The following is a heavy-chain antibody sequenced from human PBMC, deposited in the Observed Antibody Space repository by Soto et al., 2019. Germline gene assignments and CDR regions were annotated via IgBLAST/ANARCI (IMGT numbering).Heavy chain of an antibody. CDR1: GYTLTSYA. J-gene: IGHJ6*03. V-gene: IGHV1-3*01. CDR2: INAGNGNT. Sequence: ASVEVCCKASGYTLTSYARRWVRQAPGQRLEWMGWINAGNGNTKYSQKFQGRVTITRDTSASTAYMELSSLRSEDTAVYYCARAFREARYYYYYMDVWGKGTTVTVSS. CDR3: ARAFREARYYYYYMDV.